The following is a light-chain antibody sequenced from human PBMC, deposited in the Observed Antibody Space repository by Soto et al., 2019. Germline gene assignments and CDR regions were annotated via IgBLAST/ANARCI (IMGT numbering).Light chain of an antibody. Sequence: ESVLTQTPGTLSLSPGARATLSCRASQSVSSSNLAWYQQKPGQAPRILIYGASSRATGIPDRFTGSGSETDFYLTISRLEPDDSEVFYCYQYGSSPPTFDEVTNVEIK. CDR3: YQYGSSPPT. J-gene: IGKJ1*01. CDR2: GAS. CDR1: QSVSSSN. V-gene: IGKV3-20*01.